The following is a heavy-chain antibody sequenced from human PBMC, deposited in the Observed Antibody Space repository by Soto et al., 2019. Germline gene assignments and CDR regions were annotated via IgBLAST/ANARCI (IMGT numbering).Heavy chain of an antibody. D-gene: IGHD2-8*01. V-gene: IGHV3-48*03. CDR3: AGRYCSNGVCHLGLSDY. CDR1: GLTFSSCE. Sequence: EVELLESGGALVQPGGSLRLSCAASGLTFSSCEMNWVRQAPGKGLEWVSYIGTRGSTKYYADSVRGRFTVSRDNTKSSLFLQLNGLRAEDTAVYFCAGRYCSNGVCHLGLSDYWGQGTLVTVSS. J-gene: IGHJ4*02. CDR2: IGTRGSTK.